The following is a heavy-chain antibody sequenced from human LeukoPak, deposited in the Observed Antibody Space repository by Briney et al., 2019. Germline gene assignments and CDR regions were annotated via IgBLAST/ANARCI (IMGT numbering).Heavy chain of an antibody. CDR1: GYTFTGYC. Sequence: ASVKVSCKASGYTFTGYCMHWVRQAPGQGLEWMGWFNPNSGDTSFAQKFQGRVTTTRDTSISTAYMELSRLRSDDTAVYYCAAVVGTGDYWGQGTLVTVSS. V-gene: IGHV1-2*02. CDR3: AAVVGTGDY. CDR2: FNPNSGDT. J-gene: IGHJ4*02. D-gene: IGHD2-2*01.